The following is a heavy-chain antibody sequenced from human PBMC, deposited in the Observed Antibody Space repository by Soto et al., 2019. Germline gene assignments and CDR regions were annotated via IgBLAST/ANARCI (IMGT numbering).Heavy chain of an antibody. CDR1: GFTFNYYG. V-gene: IGHV3-30*03. CDR3: AESASESYDSLAD. D-gene: IGHD3-22*01. J-gene: IGHJ4*02. Sequence: QVQLVESGGGLVQPGKSLRLSCATSGFTFNYYGFHWVRQAPGKGLEWLAVISYDGGTIYYADAVKGRFTISRDDSKDSVFLQMNRLRVEDTSFYYCAESASESYDSLADWGQGALVTVSS. CDR2: ISYDGGTI.